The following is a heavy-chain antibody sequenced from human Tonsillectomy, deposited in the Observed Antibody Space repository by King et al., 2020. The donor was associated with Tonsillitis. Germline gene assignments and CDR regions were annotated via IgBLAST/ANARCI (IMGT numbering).Heavy chain of an antibody. CDR1: GFTFDDYA. Sequence: DVQLVESGGGLVQPGRSLRLSCAASGFTFDDYAMHWVRQAPGKGLEWVSGISWNSGSIAYADSVKGRFTISRDNAKNSLYLQMNSLRAEDTALYYCAKDLGYCSSTSCYSWDYYGMDVWGQGTTVTVSS. J-gene: IGHJ6*02. V-gene: IGHV3-9*01. CDR2: ISWNSGSI. D-gene: IGHD2-2*03. CDR3: AKDLGYCSSTSCYSWDYYGMDV.